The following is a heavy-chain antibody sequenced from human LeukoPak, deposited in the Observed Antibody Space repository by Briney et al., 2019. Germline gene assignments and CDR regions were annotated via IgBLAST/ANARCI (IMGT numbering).Heavy chain of an antibody. V-gene: IGHV3-11*04. CDR3: ARAIFQVVRGASDAFDI. D-gene: IGHD3-10*01. J-gene: IGHJ3*02. CDR1: GFTFSDYY. Sequence: GGSLRLSCAASGFTFSDYYMSWIRQAPGKGLEWVSYISSSGSTIYYADSVKGRFTISRDNAKNSLYLQMNSLRAEDTAVYYCARAIFQVVRGASDAFDIWGQGTMVTVSS. CDR2: ISSSGSTI.